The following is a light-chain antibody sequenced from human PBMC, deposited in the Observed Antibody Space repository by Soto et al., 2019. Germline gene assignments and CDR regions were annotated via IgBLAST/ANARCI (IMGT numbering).Light chain of an antibody. J-gene: IGKJ1*01. CDR2: AAS. CDR1: RDVGSD. Sequence: TQMTLSPLSLSASVGEKIIITCRASRDVGSDVSWYQQKPGQAPKLVIYAASNLYTGVPSRFSGRRSGTEFTLTISSLQPEDFASYYCLQDYGDSWTFGQGTKVEIE. V-gene: IGKV1-6*01. CDR3: LQDYGDSWT.